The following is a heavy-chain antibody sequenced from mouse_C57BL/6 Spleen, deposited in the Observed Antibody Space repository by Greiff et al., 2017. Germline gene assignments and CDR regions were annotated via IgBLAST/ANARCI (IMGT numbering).Heavy chain of an antibody. D-gene: IGHD4-1*01. V-gene: IGHV1-64*01. CDR3: ARTPDWDEGAMDY. CDR2: IHPNSGST. Sequence: QVQLQQSGAELVKPGASVKLSCKASGYTFTSYWMHWVKQRPGQGLEWIGMIHPNSGSTNYNEKFKSKATLTVDKSSSTAYMQLSSLTSEDSAVYYCARTPDWDEGAMDYWGQGTSVTVSS. CDR1: GYTFTSYW. J-gene: IGHJ4*01.